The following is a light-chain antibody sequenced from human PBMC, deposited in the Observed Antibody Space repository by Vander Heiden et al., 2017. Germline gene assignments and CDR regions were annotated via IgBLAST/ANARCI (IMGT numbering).Light chain of an antibody. CDR1: QDISNN. J-gene: IGKJ1*01. V-gene: IGKV1-33*01. CDR2: DTS. CDR3: QQDDNVPRT. Sequence: FTCQARQDISNNLNWYQQKPGKAPELLIFDTSNLQTGVPSRFSGSGYGTDFTVTISGLQPEDIATYFCQQDDNVPRTFGQGTMVELK.